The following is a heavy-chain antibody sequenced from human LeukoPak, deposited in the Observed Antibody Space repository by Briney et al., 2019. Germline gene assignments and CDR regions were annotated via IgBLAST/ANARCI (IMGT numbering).Heavy chain of an antibody. CDR2: IKQDGSEK. V-gene: IGHV3-7*01. J-gene: IGHJ4*02. CDR1: GFTLCSYW. Sequence: GGSLRLSCAASGFTLCSYWMSWVRQAPGKGLEWVANIKQDGSEKYYVDSVKGRFTISRDNAKNSLYLQMNSLRAEDTAVYYCARDLDMVVVPAAMVPDYWGQGTMATVSS. D-gene: IGHD2-2*03. CDR3: ARDLDMVVVPAAMVPDY.